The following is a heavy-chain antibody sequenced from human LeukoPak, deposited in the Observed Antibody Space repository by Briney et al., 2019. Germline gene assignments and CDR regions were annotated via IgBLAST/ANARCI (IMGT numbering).Heavy chain of an antibody. D-gene: IGHD3-22*01. CDR2: IYYSGST. CDR3: ASPYYYDSSGYYYFDY. J-gene: IGHJ4*02. CDR1: GGSISSSSYY. V-gene: IGHV4-39*01. Sequence: SETLSLTCTVSGGSISSSSYYWGWIRQPPGKGLEWIGSIYYSGSTYYNPSLKSRVTISVVTSKNQFSLKLSSVTAADTAVYYCASPYYYDSSGYYYFDYWGQGTLVTVSS.